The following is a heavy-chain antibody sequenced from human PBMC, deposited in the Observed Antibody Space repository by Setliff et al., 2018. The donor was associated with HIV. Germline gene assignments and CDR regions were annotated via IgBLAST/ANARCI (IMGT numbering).Heavy chain of an antibody. Sequence: SETLSLTCAVYGGSFSANYWTWIRQPPGRGLEWIGEISHSGSTSYNSSLKSRVTMFADTSKNQFSLRLSPVTVADTAIYYCAKGPRGLGLTYYFDYWAQGSQVTVSS. J-gene: IGHJ4*02. D-gene: IGHD7-27*01. CDR1: GGSFSANY. CDR2: ISHSGST. V-gene: IGHV4-34*01. CDR3: AKGPRGLGLTYYFDY.